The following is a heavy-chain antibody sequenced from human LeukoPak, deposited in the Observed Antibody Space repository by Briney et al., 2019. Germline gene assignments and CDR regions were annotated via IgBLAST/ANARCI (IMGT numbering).Heavy chain of an antibody. V-gene: IGHV3-21*01. CDR1: GFTFSSYS. Sequence: PGGSLRLSCAAFGFTFSSYSMNWVRQAPGKGLEWVSSISSSSSYIYCADSVKGRFTISRDNVKNSLYLQMNSLRAEDTAVYYCAELGITMIGGVWGKGTTVTISS. CDR2: ISSSSSYI. J-gene: IGHJ6*04. CDR3: AELGITMIGGV. D-gene: IGHD3-10*02.